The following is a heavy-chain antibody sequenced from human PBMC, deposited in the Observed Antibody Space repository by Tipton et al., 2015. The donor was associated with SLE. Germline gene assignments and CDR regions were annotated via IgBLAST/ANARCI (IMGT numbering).Heavy chain of an antibody. J-gene: IGHJ3*02. V-gene: IGHV4-38-2*02. Sequence: TLSLTCTVSGYSITSGYYWGWIRQPPGKGLEWIGSIYHSGSTYYNPSLKSRVTISVDTSKNQFSLKLTSVTAADTAVYYCARGVTMVVDFDIWGQGTMVTVSS. CDR1: GYSITSGYY. CDR3: ARGVTMVVDFDI. D-gene: IGHD4-23*01. CDR2: IYHSGST.